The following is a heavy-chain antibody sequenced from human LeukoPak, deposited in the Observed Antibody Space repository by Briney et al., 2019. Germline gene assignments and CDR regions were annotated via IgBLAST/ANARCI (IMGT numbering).Heavy chain of an antibody. Sequence: SETLSLTCAVYGGSFSGYYWTWIRQPPGKGLEWIGEINHSGSTNYNPSLKSRVTISVDTSKNQFSLKLSSVTAADTAVYYCARQQDDYVWGSYQYYFDYWGQGTLVTVSS. D-gene: IGHD3-16*02. CDR1: GGSFSGYY. J-gene: IGHJ4*02. CDR2: INHSGST. V-gene: IGHV4-34*01. CDR3: ARQQDDYVWGSYQYYFDY.